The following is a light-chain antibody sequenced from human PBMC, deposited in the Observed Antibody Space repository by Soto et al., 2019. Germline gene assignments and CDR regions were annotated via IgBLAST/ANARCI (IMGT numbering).Light chain of an antibody. CDR3: QQYDSSPLT. Sequence: EIVLTQSPGTLSLSPGERATLSCRASQSVSSSYLAWYQQNPGQAPRLLIYGASSRATGIPDRFSGSGSVTDFTLTISRLEPEDFAVYYCQQYDSSPLTFGQGTKVEIK. V-gene: IGKV3-20*01. CDR2: GAS. CDR1: QSVSSSY. J-gene: IGKJ1*01.